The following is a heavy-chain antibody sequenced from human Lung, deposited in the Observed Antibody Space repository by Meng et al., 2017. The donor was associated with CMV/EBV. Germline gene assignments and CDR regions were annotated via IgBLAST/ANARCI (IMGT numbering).Heavy chain of an antibody. CDR1: GFTFDDYG. D-gene: IGHD5-18*01. V-gene: IGHV3-20*01. CDR3: ARGAGTAMAPAGY. CDR2: INWNGSST. J-gene: IGHJ4*02. Sequence: ESLKISCAASGFTFDDYGMSWVRQAPGKGLEWVSGINWNGSSTGYADSVKGRFTISRDNAKNSLYLQMNSLRAEDTALYHCARGAGTAMAPAGYWGQGTLVTFSS.